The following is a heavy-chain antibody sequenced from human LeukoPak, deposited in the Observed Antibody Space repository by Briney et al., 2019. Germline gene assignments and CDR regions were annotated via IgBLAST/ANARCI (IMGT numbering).Heavy chain of an antibody. Sequence: GASVKVSCKASGYTFTGHYMHWVRQAPGQGLEWMGWINPNSGGTDYAQKFRGRVTMTRDTSISTAYMELSRLRADDTAIYYCARDGHCSSTSCHDYWGQGTLVTVSS. CDR2: INPNSGGT. V-gene: IGHV1-2*02. CDR3: ARDGHCSSTSCHDY. D-gene: IGHD2-2*01. CDR1: GYTFTGHY. J-gene: IGHJ4*02.